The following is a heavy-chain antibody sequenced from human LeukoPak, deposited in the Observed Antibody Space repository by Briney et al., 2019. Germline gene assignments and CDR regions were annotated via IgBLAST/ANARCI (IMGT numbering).Heavy chain of an antibody. V-gene: IGHV4-39*01. D-gene: IGHD6-6*01. CDR2: IYYSGST. CDR3: ARHSSSIAATGGGAFDI. Sequence: PSETLSLTCTVSGGSISSSSYYWGWIRQPPGKGLEWIGSIYYSGSTYYNPSLKSRVTISVDTSKNQFSLKLSSVTAADTAVYYCARHSSSIAATGGGAFDIWGQGTMVTVSS. CDR1: GGSISSSSYY. J-gene: IGHJ3*02.